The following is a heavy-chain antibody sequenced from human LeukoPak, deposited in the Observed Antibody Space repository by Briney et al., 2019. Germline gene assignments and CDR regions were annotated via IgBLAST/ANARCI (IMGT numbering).Heavy chain of an antibody. CDR1: GFIFSSYA. Sequence: GGSLRLSCAASGFIFSSYAMTWVRQAPGKGLEWVSSISGNVGSTYYADSVKGRFTISRDNSKNTLYLQMNSLRAEDTAVYYCAKDWQLPVWGQGTLVTVSS. D-gene: IGHD6-6*01. J-gene: IGHJ4*02. CDR3: AKDWQLPV. CDR2: ISGNVGST. V-gene: IGHV3-23*01.